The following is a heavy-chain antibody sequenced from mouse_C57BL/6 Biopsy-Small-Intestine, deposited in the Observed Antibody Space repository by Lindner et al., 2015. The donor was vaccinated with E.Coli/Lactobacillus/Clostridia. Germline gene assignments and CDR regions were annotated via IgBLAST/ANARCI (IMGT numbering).Heavy chain of an antibody. D-gene: IGHD2-10*01. Sequence: SVKVSCKASGYTFTSYNINWVRQAPGQGLEWMGWMSPDSGDTGYAQKFKGRVTMTRNTSINTAYMELSGLKSEDTAVYYCARSYIFWRGWGGFDPWGQGTLVTVSS. CDR2: MSPDSGDT. J-gene: IGHJ4*01. CDR1: GYTFTSYN. V-gene: IGHV1S29*02. CDR3: ARSYIFWRGWGGFDP.